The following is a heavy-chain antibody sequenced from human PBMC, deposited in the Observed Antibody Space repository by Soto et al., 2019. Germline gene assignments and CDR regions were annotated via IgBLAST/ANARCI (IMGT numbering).Heavy chain of an antibody. V-gene: IGHV1-69*13. J-gene: IGHJ4*02. CDR2: IIPVFGTP. CDR1: GGIFSNFV. D-gene: IGHD3-22*01. CDR3: ASPVYDSSAYFPYAH. Sequence: SVKVSCKASGGIFSNFVITWVRQAPGHGLEWMGQIIPVFGTPNYAQMFQGRVTITADESTSTAYMELSSLRSDDTAVYYCASPVYDSSAYFPYAHWGQGTLVTVS.